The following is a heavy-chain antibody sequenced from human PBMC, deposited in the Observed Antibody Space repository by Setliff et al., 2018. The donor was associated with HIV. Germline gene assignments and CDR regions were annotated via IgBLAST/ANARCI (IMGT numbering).Heavy chain of an antibody. J-gene: IGHJ6*02. V-gene: IGHV5-51*01. Sequence: PGESLKISCKASGYSFTGYWIGWVRQMPGKGLEWMGIIYPYDSDTRYSPSFQGQVTISADKSINTAYLQWSSLKASDTAIYYCARRAGPGGMDVWGQGTTVTVSS. CDR1: GYSFTGYW. CDR2: IYPYDSDT. CDR3: ARRAGPGGMDV.